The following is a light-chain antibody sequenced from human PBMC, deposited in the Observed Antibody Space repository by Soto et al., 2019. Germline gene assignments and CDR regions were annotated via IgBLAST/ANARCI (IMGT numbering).Light chain of an antibody. CDR2: DAS. V-gene: IGKV1-33*01. J-gene: IGKJ3*01. CDR3: QQYDNLLFT. Sequence: DIQMTQSPSSLSASVGDRVTITCQASQDISNYLNWYQQKPGKAPKLLIYDASNLETGGPSRFSGSGSGTDFTFTISSLQPEDIATYYCQQYDNLLFTFGPGTKVDIK. CDR1: QDISNY.